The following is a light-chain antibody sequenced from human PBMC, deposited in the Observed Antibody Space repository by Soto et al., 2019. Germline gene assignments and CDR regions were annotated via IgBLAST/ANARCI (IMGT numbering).Light chain of an antibody. CDR1: QSVSSN. CDR3: QHYNSYSEA. Sequence: EIVMTQSPATLSVSPGERATLSCRASQSVSSNLAWYQQKPGQAPRVLIYGASTRATGIPARFSGSGSGTEFTLTISSLQPDDFATYYCQHYNSYSEAFGQGAKVDI. CDR2: GAS. V-gene: IGKV3D-15*01. J-gene: IGKJ1*01.